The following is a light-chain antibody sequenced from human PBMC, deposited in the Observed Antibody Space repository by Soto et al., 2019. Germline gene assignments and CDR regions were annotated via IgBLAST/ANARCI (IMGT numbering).Light chain of an antibody. Sequence: EIVLTQSPVTLSLSPGERATLSCRASQSVSAYLAWFQQKAGQPPRLLIYDASDRASGVPPRFSGSGSGTDFTLTITGLEPEDSAVYYCQHRYNWPWTFGQGTKVEV. J-gene: IGKJ1*01. CDR1: QSVSAY. V-gene: IGKV3-11*01. CDR3: QHRYNWPWT. CDR2: DAS.